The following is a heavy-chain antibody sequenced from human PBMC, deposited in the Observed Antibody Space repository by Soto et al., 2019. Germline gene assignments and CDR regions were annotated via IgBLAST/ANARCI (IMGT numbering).Heavy chain of an antibody. CDR3: AKVRYAGTKVTIGGMDV. V-gene: IGHV3-30*18. CDR2: ISYDGSNK. Sequence: PGGSLRLSCAASGFTFSSYGMHWVRQAPGKGLEWVAVISYDGSNKYYADSVKGRFTISRDNSKNTLYLQMNSLRAEDTAVYYCAKVRYAGTKVTIGGMDVWGQGTTVTVSS. CDR1: GFTFSSYG. J-gene: IGHJ6*02. D-gene: IGHD4-17*01.